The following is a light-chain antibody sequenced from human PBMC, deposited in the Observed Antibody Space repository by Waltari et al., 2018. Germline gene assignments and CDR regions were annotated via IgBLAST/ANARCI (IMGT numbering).Light chain of an antibody. CDR3: QKYDFLPAT. CDR2: HTS. CDR1: QGVGKY. V-gene: IGKV3-20*01. Sequence: EIVLTQSPGTLSLSPGERATLSCRASQGVGKYLAWYQQRPGQAPRLLLYHTSIRATGIPDGFSGIGYGTDVSLTISRLEPEDFAVYYCQKYDFLPATFGQGTTVEIK. J-gene: IGKJ1*01.